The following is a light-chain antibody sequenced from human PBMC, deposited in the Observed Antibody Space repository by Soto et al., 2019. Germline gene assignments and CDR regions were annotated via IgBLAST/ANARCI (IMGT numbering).Light chain of an antibody. CDR1: QSVGSNY. CDR2: DVS. V-gene: IGKV3-11*01. CDR3: QQRSDWPLT. Sequence: EIVMTQSTGTLSLSPGERATLSCRASQSVGSNYLAWYQQKPGQAPRLLIYDVSNRASGIPARFSGSGSETDFTLTISSLEPEDFAVYYCQQRSDWPLTFGQGTRLEIK. J-gene: IGKJ5*01.